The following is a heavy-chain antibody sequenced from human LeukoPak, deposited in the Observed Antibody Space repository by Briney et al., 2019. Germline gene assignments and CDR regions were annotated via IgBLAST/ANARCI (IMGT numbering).Heavy chain of an antibody. CDR2: INHSGST. Sequence: SSETLSLTCTVSGGSISSYYWSWIRQPPGKGLEWIGEINHSGSTNYNPSLKSRVTISVDTSKNQFSLKLSSVTAADTAVYYCARVTEGPDDYWGQGTLVTVSS. V-gene: IGHV4-34*01. CDR1: GGSISSYY. CDR3: ARVTEGPDDY. J-gene: IGHJ4*02.